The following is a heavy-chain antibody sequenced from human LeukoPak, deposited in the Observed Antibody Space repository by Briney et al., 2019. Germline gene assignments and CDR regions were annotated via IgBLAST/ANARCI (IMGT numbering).Heavy chain of an antibody. CDR3: ASAGIYSSSWYGVDY. J-gene: IGHJ4*02. V-gene: IGHV3-48*03. CDR2: ISSSGSTI. D-gene: IGHD6-13*01. CDR1: GFTFSSYE. Sequence: GGSLRLSCAASGFTFSSYEMNWVRQAPGKGLEWVSYISSSGSTIYYADSVKVRFTISRDNAKNSLYLQMNSLRAEDTAVYYCASAGIYSSSWYGVDYWGQGTLVTVSS.